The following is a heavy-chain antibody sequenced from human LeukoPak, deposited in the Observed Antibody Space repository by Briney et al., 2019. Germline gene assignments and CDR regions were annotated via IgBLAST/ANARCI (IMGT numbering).Heavy chain of an antibody. J-gene: IGHJ4*02. D-gene: IGHD6-13*01. CDR1: GFSFSDYW. CDR3: ARDHVIASAGNDY. CDR2: MNQGGSGE. V-gene: IGHV3-7*01. Sequence: GGSLRLSCAASGFSFSDYWMSWVRQAPGKGLEWVANMNQGGSGEYYVDSVKGRFTISRDNAKNSLYLQMNSLRAEDTALYYCARDHVIASAGNDYWGQGTLVTVSS.